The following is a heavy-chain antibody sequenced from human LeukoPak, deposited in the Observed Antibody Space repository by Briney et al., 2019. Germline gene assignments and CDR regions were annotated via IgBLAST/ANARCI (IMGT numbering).Heavy chain of an antibody. V-gene: IGHV4-4*02. D-gene: IGHD3-16*01. J-gene: IGHJ4*02. CDR3: AGGSYYDYVWGSYFDY. Sequence: SGTLSLTCAVSGGSISSSNWWSWVRQPPGKGLEWIGEIYHSGSTNYNPSLKSRVTISVDKSKNQFSLKLSYVKMDSLTVYYCAGGSYYDYVWGSYFDYWGQGTLVTVSS. CDR2: IYHSGST. CDR1: GGSISSSNW.